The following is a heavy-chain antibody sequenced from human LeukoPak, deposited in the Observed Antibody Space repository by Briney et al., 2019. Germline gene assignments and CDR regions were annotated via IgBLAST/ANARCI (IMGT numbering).Heavy chain of an antibody. CDR1: GFTFSSYG. CDR2: ISSSGSLI. V-gene: IGHV3-48*04. Sequence: PGRSLRLSCAASGFTFSSYGMNWVRQAPGKGLEWVSFISSSGSLIYYADSVKGRFTISRDNAKNSLYLQMNSLRAEDTAVYYCAGVSSEYWGQGTLVTVSS. CDR3: AGVSSEY. D-gene: IGHD3-10*01. J-gene: IGHJ4*02.